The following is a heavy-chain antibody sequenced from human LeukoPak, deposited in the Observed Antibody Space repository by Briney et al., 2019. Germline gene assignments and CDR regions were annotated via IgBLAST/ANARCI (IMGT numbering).Heavy chain of an antibody. CDR1: GGSISSYY. Sequence: SETLSLTCTVSGGSISSYYWSWIRQPAGKGLEWIGRIYTSGSTNYNPSLKSRVTMSVDTSKNQFSPKLSSVTAADTAVYYCARLSYDSSGYYFDYWGQGTLVTASS. CDR2: IYTSGST. V-gene: IGHV4-4*07. CDR3: ARLSYDSSGYYFDY. J-gene: IGHJ4*02. D-gene: IGHD3-22*01.